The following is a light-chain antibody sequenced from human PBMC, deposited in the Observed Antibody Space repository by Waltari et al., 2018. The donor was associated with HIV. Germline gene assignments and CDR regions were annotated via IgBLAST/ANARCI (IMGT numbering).Light chain of an antibody. V-gene: IGLV2-8*01. Sequence: QSALTQPPSASGSPGQSVTLSCTGTSSDVGGYNYVSWHQQHPGKAPKLMIYDVIKRPSGVPDRFSGSKSGNTASLTVSGLRPEEEADYYCSSHAGSKVVFGGGTRLTVL. CDR1: SSDVGGYNY. CDR3: SSHAGSKVV. J-gene: IGLJ2*01. CDR2: DVI.